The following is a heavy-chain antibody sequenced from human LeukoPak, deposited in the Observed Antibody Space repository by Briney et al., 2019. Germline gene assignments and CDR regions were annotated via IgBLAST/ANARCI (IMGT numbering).Heavy chain of an antibody. Sequence: SETLSLTCAVYGGSFSGYCWSWIRQPPGKGLEWIGEINHSGSTNYNPSLKSRVTISVDTSKNQFSLKLSSVTAADTAVYYCARARTAGFDYWAREPWSPSPQ. V-gene: IGHV4-34*01. CDR1: GGSFSGYC. J-gene: IGHJ4*02. CDR3: ARARTAGFDY. CDR2: INHSGST. D-gene: IGHD6-13*01.